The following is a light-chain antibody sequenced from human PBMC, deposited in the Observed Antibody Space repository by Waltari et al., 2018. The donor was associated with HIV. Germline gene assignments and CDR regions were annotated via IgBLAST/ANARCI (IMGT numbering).Light chain of an antibody. V-gene: IGLV3-21*04. CDR3: QVWDSSNGHVV. J-gene: IGLJ3*02. CDR2: YKS. Sequence: PGHPPVLLTRYKSDRPSGITDRISGSSSGHTATLTIIGVEAGDEANYYCQVWDSSNGHVVFGGGTELTVL.